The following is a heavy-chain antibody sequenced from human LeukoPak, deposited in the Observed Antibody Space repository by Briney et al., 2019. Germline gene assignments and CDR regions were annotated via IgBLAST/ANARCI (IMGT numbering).Heavy chain of an antibody. V-gene: IGHV5-10-1*01. CDR3: ARIASYSSSHEFDY. D-gene: IGHD6-6*01. Sequence: GESLQISCKGSGYSFISYWITWVRQMPGKGLGWMGRSDPSDSYTNYSPSFRGHVTISADKSITTAYLPSSSLKASDTALYYCARIASYSSSHEFDYWGQGTLVTVSS. CDR2: SDPSDSYT. CDR1: GYSFISYW. J-gene: IGHJ4*02.